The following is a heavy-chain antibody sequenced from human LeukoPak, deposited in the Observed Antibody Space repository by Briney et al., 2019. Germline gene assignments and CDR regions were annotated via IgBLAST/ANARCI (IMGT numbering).Heavy chain of an antibody. CDR3: AKSTSNYYYYYYMDV. CDR2: ISGGGEST. Sequence: GGSLRLSCVASGLIFSSHALSWVRQAPGKGLEWVSVISGGGESTHYADSVKGRFTISRDNSKNSLYLQMNSLRTEDTALYYCAKSTSNYYYYYYMDVWGKGTTVTVSS. CDR1: GLIFSSHA. J-gene: IGHJ6*03. V-gene: IGHV3-23*01.